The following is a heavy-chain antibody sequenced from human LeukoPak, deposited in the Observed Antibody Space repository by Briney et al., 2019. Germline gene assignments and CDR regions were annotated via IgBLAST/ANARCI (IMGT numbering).Heavy chain of an antibody. CDR3: AKDLTSIVVGATGLGY. J-gene: IGHJ4*02. D-gene: IGHD1-26*01. CDR2: ISYDGSNK. CDR1: GFTFSSYG. Sequence: GRSLRLSCAASGFTFSSYGMHRVRQAPGKGLEWVAVISYDGSNKYYVDSVKGRFTISRDNSKNTLYLQMNSLRAEDTAVYYCAKDLTSIVVGATGLGYWGQGTLVTVSS. V-gene: IGHV3-30*18.